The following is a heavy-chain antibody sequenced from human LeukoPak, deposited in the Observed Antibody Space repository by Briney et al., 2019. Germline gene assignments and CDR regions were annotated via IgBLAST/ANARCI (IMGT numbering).Heavy chain of an antibody. Sequence: GGSLRLSCAASGFSFSSYWMSWVRQAPGRGLEWVANIRQDGSEKYYVDSVKGRFTISRDNAKNSLYLQMNSLRAEDTAVYYCARVWDSGWYPLDYWGQGTLVTVSS. CDR1: GFSFSSYW. J-gene: IGHJ4*02. D-gene: IGHD6-19*01. V-gene: IGHV3-7*01. CDR3: ARVWDSGWYPLDY. CDR2: IRQDGSEK.